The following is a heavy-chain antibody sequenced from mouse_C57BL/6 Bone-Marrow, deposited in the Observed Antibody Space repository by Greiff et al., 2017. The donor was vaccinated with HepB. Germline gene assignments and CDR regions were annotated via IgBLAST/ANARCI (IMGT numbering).Heavy chain of an antibody. D-gene: IGHD2-1*01. CDR3: AKLYYMPFDH. Sequence: QVQLQQSGAELVKPGASVKLSCKASGYTFTSYWMHWVKQRPGQGLEWIGMIHPNSGSTNYNEKFKSKTTLTVDKSSSTAYMQLSSLTSEDSAVYYRAKLYYMPFDHWGQRTTPTVSP. J-gene: IGHJ2*01. V-gene: IGHV1-64*01. CDR2: IHPNSGST. CDR1: GYTFTSYW.